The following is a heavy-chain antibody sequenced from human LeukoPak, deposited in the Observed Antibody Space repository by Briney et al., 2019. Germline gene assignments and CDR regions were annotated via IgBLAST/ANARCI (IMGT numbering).Heavy chain of an antibody. CDR3: AREGAINNFDY. CDR2: ISYDGSNK. J-gene: IGHJ4*02. D-gene: IGHD2-2*02. Sequence: QSGGSLRLSCAASGFTFSSYAMHWVRQAPGKGLEWVAVISYDGSNKYYADSVKGRFTISRDNSKNTLYLQMNSLRAEDTAVYYCAREGAINNFDYWGQGTLVTVSS. CDR1: GFTFSSYA. V-gene: IGHV3-30*04.